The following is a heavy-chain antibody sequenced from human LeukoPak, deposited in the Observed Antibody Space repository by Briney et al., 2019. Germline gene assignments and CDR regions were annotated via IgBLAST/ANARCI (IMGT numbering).Heavy chain of an antibody. D-gene: IGHD6-13*01. Sequence: GGSLRLSCAASGFTFSGYSMTWVGQAPGKGLEWVSFISSGSGYIYYADSVNDRFTIHRDNAKNSLYLQMNSLRAEDTAVYNCARDLAAGAENWFDPWGQGTLVSVSS. CDR3: ARDLAAGAENWFDP. CDR1: GFTFSGYS. CDR2: ISSGSGYI. J-gene: IGHJ5*02. V-gene: IGHV3-21*01.